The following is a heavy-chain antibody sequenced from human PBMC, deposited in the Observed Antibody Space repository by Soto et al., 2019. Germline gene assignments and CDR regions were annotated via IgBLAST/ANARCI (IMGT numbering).Heavy chain of an antibody. D-gene: IGHD3-16*02. CDR2: IYYSGST. CDR1: GGSISSYY. V-gene: IGHV4-59*08. J-gene: IGHJ3*02. CDR3: ARLDTFGGVIAPDAFDI. Sequence: ETLSLTCTVSGGSISSYYWSWIREPPGKGLEWIGYIYYSGSTNYNPSLKSRVTISVDTSKNQFSLKLSSVTAADTAVYYCARLDTFGGVIAPDAFDIWGQGTMVTVSS.